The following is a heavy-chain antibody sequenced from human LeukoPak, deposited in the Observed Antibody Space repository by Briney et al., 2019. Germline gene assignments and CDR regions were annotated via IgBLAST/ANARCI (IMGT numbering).Heavy chain of an antibody. CDR3: ARESGKFDY. CDR2: ISGDGVST. Sequence: PRGSLRLSCAASGFTFSSYAMSWVRQAPGKGLEWVSLISGDGVSTFYADSVKGRFSISRDNSKNSLSLEMNSLRTEDTAMYYCARESGKFDYWGQGTLVAVSS. J-gene: IGHJ4*02. CDR1: GFTFSSYA. V-gene: IGHV3-43*02.